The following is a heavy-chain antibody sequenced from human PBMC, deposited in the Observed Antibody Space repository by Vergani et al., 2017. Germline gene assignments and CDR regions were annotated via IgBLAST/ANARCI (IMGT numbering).Heavy chain of an antibody. D-gene: IGHD7-27*01. CDR3: ASDRKELRTHDHEDYYYGMDV. J-gene: IGHJ6*02. CDR1: GFTFSNYW. Sequence: VQLVESGGGLVQPGGSLRLSCTASGFTFSNYWMQWVRQVPGKGLLWVSRIKSDGSITAYADSVKGRFTISRDNAQNTLYLQMNSRRVEDTGVYYCASDRKELRTHDHEDYYYGMDVWGQGTAVTVSS. CDR2: IKSDGSIT. V-gene: IGHV3-74*03.